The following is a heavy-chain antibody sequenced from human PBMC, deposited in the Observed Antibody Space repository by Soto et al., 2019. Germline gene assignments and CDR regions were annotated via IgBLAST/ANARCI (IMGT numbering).Heavy chain of an antibody. V-gene: IGHV1-8*01. CDR2: MNPNSGNT. CDR1: GYTFTSYD. J-gene: IGHJ6*02. CDR3: ARGHCSGGSCYPSARGMDV. Sequence: GASVKVSCKASGYTFTSYDINWVRQATGQGLEWMGWMNPNSGNTGYAQKFQGRVTMTRNTSISTAYMELSSLRSEDTAVYYCARGHCSGGSCYPSARGMDVWGQGTTVTVSS. D-gene: IGHD2-15*01.